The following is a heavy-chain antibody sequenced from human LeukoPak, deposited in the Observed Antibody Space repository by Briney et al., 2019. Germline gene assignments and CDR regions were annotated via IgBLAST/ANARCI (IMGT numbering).Heavy chain of an antibody. V-gene: IGHV1-69*04. J-gene: IGHJ4*02. CDR2: IIPILGIA. CDR1: GYTFTSYA. Sequence: ASVKVSCKASGYTFTSYAISWVRQAPGQGLEWMGRIIPILGIANYAQKFQGRVTITADKSTSTAYMELSSLRSEDTAVYYCARGLMIAAAGFDYWGQGTLVTVSS. D-gene: IGHD6-13*01. CDR3: ARGLMIAAAGFDY.